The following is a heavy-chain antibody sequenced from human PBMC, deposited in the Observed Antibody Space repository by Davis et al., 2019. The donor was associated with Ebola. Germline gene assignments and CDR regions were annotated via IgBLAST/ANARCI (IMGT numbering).Heavy chain of an antibody. D-gene: IGHD2-21*01. V-gene: IGHV3-30-3*01. Sequence: GESLKISCAASGFTFSSYAMHWVRQAPGKGLEWVAVISYDGSNKYYADSVKGRFTISRDNSKNTLYLQMNSLRAEDTAVYYCARDRYPGVVWYFDLWGRGTLVTVSS. CDR3: ARDRYPGVVWYFDL. J-gene: IGHJ2*01. CDR1: GFTFSSYA. CDR2: ISYDGSNK.